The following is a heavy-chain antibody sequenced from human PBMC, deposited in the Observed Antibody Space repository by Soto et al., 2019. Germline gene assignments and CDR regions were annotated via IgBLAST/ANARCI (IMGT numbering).Heavy chain of an antibody. CDR1: GGSMSPYY. Sequence: SETLSLTCTVSGGSMSPYYWSWIRQPPGKGLEWIANIYYRGNTNYNPYFESRVTISIDTSKNQFSLKLNSMTAADTAVYYCARHSKKPGDFDYYYGMDVWGQGTTVTVSS. CDR2: IYYRGNT. V-gene: IGHV4-59*08. J-gene: IGHJ6*02. CDR3: ARHSKKPGDFDYYYGMDV. D-gene: IGHD3-3*01.